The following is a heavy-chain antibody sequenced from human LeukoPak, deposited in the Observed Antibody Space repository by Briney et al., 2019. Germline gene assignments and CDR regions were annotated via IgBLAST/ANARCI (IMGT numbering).Heavy chain of an antibody. CDR3: ARARGAYCSSTSCFDP. CDR2: VFHSGST. V-gene: IGHV4-38-2*02. D-gene: IGHD2-2*01. Sequence: SETLSLTCTVSAYSISSGYYWGWIRQPPGKGLEWIGNVFHSGSTNYNPSLKSRVTISVDKSKNQFSLKLSSVTAADTAVYYCARARGAYCSSTSCFDPWGQGTLVTVSS. CDR1: AYSISSGYY. J-gene: IGHJ5*02.